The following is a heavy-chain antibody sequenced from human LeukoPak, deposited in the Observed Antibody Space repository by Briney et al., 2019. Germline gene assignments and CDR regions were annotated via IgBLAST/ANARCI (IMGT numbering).Heavy chain of an antibody. D-gene: IGHD1-1*01. CDR3: AKAPYCSVRGNYNCDWFDP. Sequence: GGSLRLSCAASGFTFKSYAMHWVRQAPGKGLEWVAVISYDETNEFYADSVKGRFTISRDNSKNTLYLQMNSLRAEDTAVYYCAKAPYCSVRGNYNCDWFDPWGQGTLVTVSS. CDR2: ISYDETNE. CDR1: GFTFKSYA. J-gene: IGHJ5*02. V-gene: IGHV3-30*18.